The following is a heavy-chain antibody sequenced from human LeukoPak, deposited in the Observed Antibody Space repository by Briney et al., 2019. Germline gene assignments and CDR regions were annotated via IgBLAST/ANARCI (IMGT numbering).Heavy chain of an antibody. J-gene: IGHJ5*02. CDR1: GGSISSGSYY. D-gene: IGHD2-2*01. Sequence: SETLSLTCTVSGGSISSGSYYWSWIRQPAGKGLEWIGRIYTSGSTNYNPSLKSRVTISVDTSKNQFSLKLSSVTAADTAVDYCARGYCSSTSCYAYNWIDPWGQGTLVTVSS. V-gene: IGHV4-61*02. CDR3: ARGYCSSTSCYAYNWIDP. CDR2: IYTSGST.